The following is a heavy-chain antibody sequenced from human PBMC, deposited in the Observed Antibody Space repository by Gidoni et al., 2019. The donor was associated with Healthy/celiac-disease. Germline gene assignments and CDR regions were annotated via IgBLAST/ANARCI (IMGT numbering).Heavy chain of an antibody. Sequence: QVQLVQSGAEVKKPGASVKVSCKASGYTFTSYAMHWVRQAPGQRLEWMGWINAGNGNTKYSQKFQGRVTITRDTSASTAYMELSSLRSEDTAVYYCASQAGRSGYMGPAFDIWGQGTMVTVSS. V-gene: IGHV1-3*01. J-gene: IGHJ3*02. CDR2: INAGNGNT. CDR3: ASQAGRSGYMGPAFDI. D-gene: IGHD3-22*01. CDR1: GYTFTSYA.